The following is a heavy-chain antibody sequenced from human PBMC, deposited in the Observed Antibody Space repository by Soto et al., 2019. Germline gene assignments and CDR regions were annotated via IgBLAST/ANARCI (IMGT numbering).Heavy chain of an antibody. Sequence: LSLTCTVSGGSITRGGYYWTWIRQHPGKGLEWIGSVYYSGSTNYNPSPKSRLTVSVDTSKNQFSLRLSSVSAADTAVYYCARGAGGNFYFDYWGQGTLVTVSS. D-gene: IGHD2-21*02. J-gene: IGHJ4*02. CDR2: VYYSGST. CDR3: ARGAGGNFYFDY. V-gene: IGHV4-31*03. CDR1: GGSITRGGYY.